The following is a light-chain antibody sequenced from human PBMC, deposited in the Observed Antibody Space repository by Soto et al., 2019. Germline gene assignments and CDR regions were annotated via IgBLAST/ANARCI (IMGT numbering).Light chain of an antibody. J-gene: IGLJ2*01. CDR3: AAWDDSLNVV. V-gene: IGLV1-44*01. Sequence: QSVLTQPPSASESPGQRVTISCSGSSSNIGRNTVNWYQQVPGTAPKLLIYSNNQRPSGVPDRFSGSKSGTSASLAISGLQSEDEADYYCAAWDDSLNVVFGGGTKLTVL. CDR2: SNN. CDR1: SSNIGRNT.